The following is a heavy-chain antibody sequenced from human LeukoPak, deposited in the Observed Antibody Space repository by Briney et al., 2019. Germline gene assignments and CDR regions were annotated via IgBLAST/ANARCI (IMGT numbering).Heavy chain of an antibody. CDR1: GFTFSSYA. CDR2: ISYDGSNK. Sequence: PGGFLRLSCAASGFTFSSYAMHWVRQAPGKGLEWVAVISYDGSNKYYADSVKGRFTISRDNSKNTLYLQMNSLRAEDTAVYYCARDGDYYDSSGYYAFDYWGQGTLVTVSS. J-gene: IGHJ4*02. D-gene: IGHD3-22*01. V-gene: IGHV3-30-3*01. CDR3: ARDGDYYDSSGYYAFDY.